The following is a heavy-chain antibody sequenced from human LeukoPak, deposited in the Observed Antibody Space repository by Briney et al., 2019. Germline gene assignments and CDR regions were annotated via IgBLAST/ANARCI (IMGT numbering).Heavy chain of an antibody. CDR2: IWYDGSAK. CDR1: GFTFSNYD. Sequence: SLRLSCAASGFTFSNYDMHWVRQPPGKGPEWVAVIWYDGSAKYYVDSVKGRFTISRDNSKNTLYLQMNRLRAEDTAVYYCARVRGYYFDYWGQGTLVTVSS. V-gene: IGHV3-33*01. CDR3: ARVRGYYFDY. J-gene: IGHJ4*02.